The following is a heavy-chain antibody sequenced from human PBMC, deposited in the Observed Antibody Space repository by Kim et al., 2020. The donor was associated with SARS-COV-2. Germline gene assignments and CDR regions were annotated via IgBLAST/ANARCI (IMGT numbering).Heavy chain of an antibody. Sequence: SEKVQGRVTITRDASASTAYMELSSLRSEDTALYYCARGPLAVAGGFDYWGQGTLVTVSS. V-gene: IGHV1-3*01. CDR3: ARGPLAVAGGFDY. J-gene: IGHJ4*02. D-gene: IGHD6-19*01.